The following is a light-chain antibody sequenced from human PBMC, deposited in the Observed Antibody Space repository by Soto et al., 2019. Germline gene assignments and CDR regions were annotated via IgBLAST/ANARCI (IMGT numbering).Light chain of an antibody. CDR2: GAS. CDR1: QSVSSN. V-gene: IGKV3-15*01. Sequence: EIVLTQSPATLSVSPGERATLSCRASQSVSSNLAWYQQQPGQAPRLLIYGASTRATRIPARFSGSGSGTEFTLTLSSRHSEDFAVYYFQQHNNWSPPLTFGGGTKVEIK. CDR3: QQHNNWSPPLT. J-gene: IGKJ4*01.